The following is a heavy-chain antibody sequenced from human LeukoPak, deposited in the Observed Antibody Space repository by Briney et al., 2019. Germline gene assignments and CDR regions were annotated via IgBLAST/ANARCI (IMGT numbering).Heavy chain of an antibody. V-gene: IGHV4-59*08. CDR3: ARLRAYCGGDCSSDAFDI. D-gene: IGHD2-21*02. Sequence: PSETLSLTCTVSGGSISSYYWSWIRQPPGKGLEWIGYIYYSGSTNYNPSLKSRVTISVDTSKNQFSLKLSSVTAADTAVYYCARLRAYCGGDCSSDAFDIWGPGTMVTVSS. CDR2: IYYSGST. J-gene: IGHJ3*02. CDR1: GGSISSYY.